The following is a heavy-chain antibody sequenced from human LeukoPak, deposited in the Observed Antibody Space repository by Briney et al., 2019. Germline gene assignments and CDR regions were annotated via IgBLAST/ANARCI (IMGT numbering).Heavy chain of an antibody. D-gene: IGHD2-15*01. CDR3: TRRVSATRWFDP. CDR2: ISDDGSAT. CDR1: GFTSSTYW. J-gene: IGHJ5*02. Sequence: GGSLRLSCAASGFTSSTYWMHWVRQAPGKGLVWVSRISDDGSATIYADSVEGRFTISRDNAENTMYLQMNSLTVEDTAVYYCTRRVSATRWFDPWGQGTLVTVPS. V-gene: IGHV3-74*01.